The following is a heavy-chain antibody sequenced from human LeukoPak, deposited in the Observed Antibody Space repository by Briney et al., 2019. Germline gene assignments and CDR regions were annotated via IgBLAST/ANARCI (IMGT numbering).Heavy chain of an antibody. Sequence: PRGSLTLSCAASGFIFKNYVMAWVRQPPGKGLEWVSVSSGSGTHAYYAAAVKGRFTISRDNSDNTLYLQVNSLRADEPSLYYCAKRAAYSGSSLVLPFDAFDLWGQGTMVTVSS. D-gene: IGHD1-26*01. CDR3: AKRAAYSGSSLVLPFDAFDL. V-gene: IGHV3-23*01. CDR1: GFIFKNYV. CDR2: SSGSGTHA. J-gene: IGHJ3*01.